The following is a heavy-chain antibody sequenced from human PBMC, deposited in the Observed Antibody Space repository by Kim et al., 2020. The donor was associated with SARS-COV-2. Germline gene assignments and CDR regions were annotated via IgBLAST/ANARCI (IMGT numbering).Heavy chain of an antibody. J-gene: IGHJ3*02. V-gene: IGHV4-59*01. CDR3: ARSYSGSYSIAFDI. CDR1: GGSISSYY. CDR2: IYYSGST. D-gene: IGHD1-26*01. Sequence: SETLSLTCTVSGGSISSYYWSWIRQPPGKGLEWIGYIYYSGSTNYNPSLKSRVTISVDTSKNQFSLKLSSVTAADTAVYYCARSYSGSYSIAFDIWGQGTMVTVSS.